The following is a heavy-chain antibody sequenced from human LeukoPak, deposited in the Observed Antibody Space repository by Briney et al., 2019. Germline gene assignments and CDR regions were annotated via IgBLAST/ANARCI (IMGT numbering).Heavy chain of an antibody. D-gene: IGHD3-16*01. CDR2: ISYDGSNK. CDR3: ALEGAMALFDY. V-gene: IGHV3-30-3*01. J-gene: IGHJ4*02. CDR1: GFTFSSYA. Sequence: PGGSLSLSCAASGFTFSSYAMHWVRQAPGKGLEWVAVISYDGSNKYYADSVKGRFTISRDNSKNTLYLQMNSLRAEDTAVYYCALEGAMALFDYWGQGTLVTVSS.